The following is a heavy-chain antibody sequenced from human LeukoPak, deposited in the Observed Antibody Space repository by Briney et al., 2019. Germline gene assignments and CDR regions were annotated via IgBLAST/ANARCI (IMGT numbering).Heavy chain of an antibody. CDR3: ARDRHRTYSSGWQTHFDY. V-gene: IGHV1-18*04. CDR1: GYTFTSCG. D-gene: IGHD6-19*01. J-gene: IGHJ4*02. Sequence: ASVKVSCKASGYTFTSCGISWVRQAPGQGLEWMGWISAYNGNTNYAQKLQGRVTMTTDTSTSTAYMELRSLRSDDTAVYYCARDRHRTYSSGWQTHFDYWGQGTLVTVSS. CDR2: ISAYNGNT.